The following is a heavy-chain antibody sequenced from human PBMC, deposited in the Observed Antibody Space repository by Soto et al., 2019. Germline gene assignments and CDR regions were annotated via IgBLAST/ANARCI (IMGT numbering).Heavy chain of an antibody. Sequence: GGSLRLSCAASGFTFSNYWMHWVRQAPGKGLVWVSRINTGGSTTDYADSVKGRFTISRDNAKTPLYRQMNSLRDEDTAVYYCVRSSGWPDYWGQGTRVTVSS. CDR3: VRSSGWPDY. D-gene: IGHD6-19*01. CDR2: INTGGSTT. CDR1: GFTFSNYW. V-gene: IGHV3-74*01. J-gene: IGHJ4*02.